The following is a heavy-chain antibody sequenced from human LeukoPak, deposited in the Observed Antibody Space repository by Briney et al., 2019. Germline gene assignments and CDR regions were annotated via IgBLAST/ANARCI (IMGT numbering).Heavy chain of an antibody. J-gene: IGHJ6*02. Sequence: GASLKVSCKASGYTFTSYGISWVRQAPGQGLEWMGWISAYNGNANYAQKLQGRVTMTTDTSTSTAYMELRSLRSDDTAVYYCARASYYYDSSGYLTQTDTPNYYYYGMDVWGQGTTVTVSS. D-gene: IGHD3-22*01. CDR2: ISAYNGNA. CDR3: ARASYYYDSSGYLTQTDTPNYYYYGMDV. CDR1: GYTFTSYG. V-gene: IGHV1-18*01.